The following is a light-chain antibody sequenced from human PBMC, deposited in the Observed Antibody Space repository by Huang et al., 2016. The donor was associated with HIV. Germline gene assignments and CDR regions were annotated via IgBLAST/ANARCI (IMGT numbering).Light chain of an antibody. CDR1: QSISNY. J-gene: IGKJ1*01. V-gene: IGKV1-39*01. CDR2: GSS. CDR3: QQSFSTPRT. Sequence: DIQMTQSPSSLSASVGDRVTITCRASQSISNYLNWYHQQSGKAPKLLIYGSSNLQNGVPSRFTGSGSGTDFTLTISSLRPEDFATYYCQQSFSTPRTFGQGTKVDIK.